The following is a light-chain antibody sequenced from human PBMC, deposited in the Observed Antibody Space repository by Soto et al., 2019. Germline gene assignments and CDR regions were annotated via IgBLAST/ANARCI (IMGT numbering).Light chain of an antibody. CDR2: DAS. Sequence: EIVLTQSPATLSLSPGERATLSCRASQSVSSYLAWYQQKPGQAPRLLIHDASNRATGIPARFSGSGSGPDFTLTISSLEPEDFAVYYCQQRSNWPPSFGGGTKVEIK. CDR1: QSVSSY. V-gene: IGKV3-11*01. J-gene: IGKJ4*01. CDR3: QQRSNWPPS.